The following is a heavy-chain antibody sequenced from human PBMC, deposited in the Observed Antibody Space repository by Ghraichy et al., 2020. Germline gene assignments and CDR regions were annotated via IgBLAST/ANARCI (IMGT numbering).Heavy chain of an antibody. CDR1: GGSISSYY. J-gene: IGHJ6*03. Sequence: SETLSLTCTVSGGSISSYYWSWIRQPPGKGLEWIGYIYYSGSTNYNPSLKSRVTISVDTSKNQFSLKLSSVTAADTAVYYCARGSDCSSTSCYDYYYYMDVWGKGTTVTVSS. CDR3: ARGSDCSSTSCYDYYYYMDV. D-gene: IGHD2-2*01. CDR2: IYYSGST. V-gene: IGHV4-59*01.